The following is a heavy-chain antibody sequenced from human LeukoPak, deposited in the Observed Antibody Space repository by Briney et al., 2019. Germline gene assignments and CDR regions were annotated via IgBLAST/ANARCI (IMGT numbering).Heavy chain of an antibody. V-gene: IGHV4-4*07. Sequence: SETLSLTCTVSGGSISSYYWSWIRQPAGKGLEWIGRIYTSGSTNYNPSLKSRVTMSVDTSKNQFSLKLSSVTAADTAVYYCARDVNLYYDFWSGQKRGCWFDPWGQGTLVTVSS. CDR1: GGSISSYY. J-gene: IGHJ5*02. CDR3: ARDVNLYYDFWSGQKRGCWFDP. D-gene: IGHD3-3*01. CDR2: IYTSGST.